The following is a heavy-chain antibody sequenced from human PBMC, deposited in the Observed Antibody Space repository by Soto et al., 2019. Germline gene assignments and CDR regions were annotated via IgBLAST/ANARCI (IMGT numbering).Heavy chain of an antibody. CDR2: IYYSGST. CDR1: GXXXSSXXXX. Sequence: QVQLQESGPGLVKPSQTLSLTCTVSGXXXSSXXXXXXXIXXHXXXXXXWIGYIYYSGSTYYNPSLKSRVTIXXDTSXNXFSLXLXSXXXXDXXXXYCASSVAVAGDRYWFDPWGQGTLVTVSS. CDR3: ASSVAVAGDRYWFDP. V-gene: IGHV4-31*03. J-gene: IGHJ5*02. D-gene: IGHD6-19*01.